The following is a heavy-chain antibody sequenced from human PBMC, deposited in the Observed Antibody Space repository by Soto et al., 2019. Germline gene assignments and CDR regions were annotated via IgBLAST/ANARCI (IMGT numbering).Heavy chain of an antibody. J-gene: IGHJ6*03. V-gene: IGHV3-7*01. Sequence: GGSLRLSCAASGFTFSSYWMSWVRQAPGKGLEWVANIKQDGSEKYYVDSVKGRFTISRDNAKNSLYLQMNSLRAEDTAVYYCARVGSAARTYYYYYMDVWGKGTTVTVSS. D-gene: IGHD3-10*01. CDR2: IKQDGSEK. CDR1: GFTFSSYW. CDR3: ARVGSAARTYYYYYMDV.